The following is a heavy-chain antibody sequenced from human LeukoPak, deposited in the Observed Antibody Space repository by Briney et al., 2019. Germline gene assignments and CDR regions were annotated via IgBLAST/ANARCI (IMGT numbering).Heavy chain of an antibody. V-gene: IGHV4-39*01. CDR3: ASQYYDSTGYYYFDY. J-gene: IGHJ4*02. CDR1: GDFITGSTYY. CDR2: MYYSGST. D-gene: IGHD3-22*01. Sequence: KPSETLSLTCTVSGDFITGSTYYWGWIRQPPGKGLEWIGSMYYSGSTYYNPSLRSRVTMSADTSKNQFSLNLTSVTAADTAVYYCASQYYDSTGYYYFDYWGQGTLVTVSS.